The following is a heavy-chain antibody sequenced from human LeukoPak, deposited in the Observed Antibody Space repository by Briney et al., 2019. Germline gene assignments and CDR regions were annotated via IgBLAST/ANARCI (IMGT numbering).Heavy chain of an antibody. CDR2: IKEDGSEK. CDR1: GFTVSSNY. D-gene: IGHD3-22*01. J-gene: IGHJ4*02. CDR3: ASVSYYYDSSGYYPHYFDY. Sequence: PGGSLRLSCAASGFTVSSNYMSWVRQAPGKGLEWVASIKEDGSEKYYVDSVKGRFTISRDNAKSSLYLQMNSLRAEDAAVFYCASVSYYYDSSGYYPHYFDYWGQGTLVTVSS. V-gene: IGHV3-7*01.